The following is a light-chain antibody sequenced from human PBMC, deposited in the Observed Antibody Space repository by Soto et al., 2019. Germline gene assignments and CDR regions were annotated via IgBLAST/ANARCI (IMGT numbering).Light chain of an antibody. J-gene: IGKJ5*01. CDR3: QQLFDSPIT. CDR2: AAS. CDR1: QVISTS. Sequence: DIQLTQSPSFLSPSVGESVTITRGASQVISTSLAWYQVKPGKAPKLLIYAASTLESGVPSRFSATVSGTEFSLTITSLQPEDFATYDGQQLFDSPITFGQGTRLEIK. V-gene: IGKV1-9*01.